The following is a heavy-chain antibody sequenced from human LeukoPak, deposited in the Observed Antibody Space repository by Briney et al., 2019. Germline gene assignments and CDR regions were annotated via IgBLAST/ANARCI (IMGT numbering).Heavy chain of an antibody. D-gene: IGHD2-15*01. CDR1: GGSISSYY. J-gene: IGHJ4*02. CDR3: ARVGSDCSGGSCYSNFDY. Sequence: SETLSLTCTVSGGSISSYYWSWIRQPPGKGLEWIGYSYYSGSTNYNPSLKSRVTISVDTSKNQFSLKLSSVTAADTAVYYCARVGSDCSGGSCYSNFDYWGQGTLVTVSS. V-gene: IGHV4-59*01. CDR2: SYYSGST.